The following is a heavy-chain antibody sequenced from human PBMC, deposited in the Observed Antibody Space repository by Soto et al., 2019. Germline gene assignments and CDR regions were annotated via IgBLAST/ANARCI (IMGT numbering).Heavy chain of an antibody. Sequence: QVQLVESGGGVVQPGRSLRLSCAASGFTFSYYGMHWVRQAPGKGLEWVAVISQDGSNKYYADSVKGRFTSSRDNSKNTLYLQLNSLRAEDTAVYYCAKDRGYFDWLLSPRFDYWGQGTLVTVSS. CDR1: GFTFSYYG. V-gene: IGHV3-30*18. D-gene: IGHD3-9*01. CDR3: AKDRGYFDWLLSPRFDY. J-gene: IGHJ4*02. CDR2: ISQDGSNK.